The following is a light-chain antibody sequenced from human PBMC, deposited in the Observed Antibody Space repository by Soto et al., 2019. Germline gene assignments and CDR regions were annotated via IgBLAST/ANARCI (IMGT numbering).Light chain of an antibody. Sequence: QSALTQPPSASGSPGQSVTISCTGTSSDVGGYNLVSWYQQHPGKAPRLIFYEVRNRPSGIPLRFSASKSGNTASLTISGLQAEDEAHYYCSSFTAKSTLIFGGGTKLTVL. CDR2: EVR. CDR1: SSDVGGYNL. J-gene: IGLJ2*01. V-gene: IGLV2-14*03. CDR3: SSFTAKSTLI.